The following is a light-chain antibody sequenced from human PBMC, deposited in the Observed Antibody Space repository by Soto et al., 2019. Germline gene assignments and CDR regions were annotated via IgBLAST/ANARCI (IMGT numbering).Light chain of an antibody. V-gene: IGLV1-40*01. J-gene: IGLJ2*01. CDR3: QSYDSSLSVVV. CDR2: GNS. CDR1: SSNIGAGYD. Sequence: QSVLTQAPSVSGAPGQRVTISCTGSSSNIGAGYDVHWYQQLPGTAPKLLIYGNSNRPSGVPDRFSGSKSGTSASLAITGHQTEDEADYYCQSYDSSLSVVVFGGGTKLTVL.